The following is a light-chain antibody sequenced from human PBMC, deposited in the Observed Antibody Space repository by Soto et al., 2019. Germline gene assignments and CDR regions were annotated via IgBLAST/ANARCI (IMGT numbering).Light chain of an antibody. Sequence: QSVLTQPPSVSGAPGQRVTISCTGSSSNIGAGYDVHWYQQLPGTAPKLLIYGNSNRPSGVPDRFSDSQSGSSASLAITGLQAEDEADYSCQSYYSSRSVHVVFGGGTELTVL. CDR3: QSYYSSRSVHVV. J-gene: IGLJ2*01. CDR1: SSNIGAGYD. CDR2: GNS. V-gene: IGLV1-40*01.